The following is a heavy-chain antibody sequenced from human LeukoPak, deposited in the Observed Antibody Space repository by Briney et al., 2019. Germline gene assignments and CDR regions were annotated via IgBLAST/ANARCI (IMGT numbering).Heavy chain of an antibody. D-gene: IGHD2-2*01. CDR2: ISGSGGST. Sequence: GGSLRLSCAASGFTFSSYATSWVRQAPGKGLEWVSAISGSGGSTYYADSVKGRFTISRDNSKNTLYLQMNSLRAEDTAVYYCATLGYCSSTSCIYNYYYYGMDVWGKGTTVTVSS. CDR1: GFTFSSYA. CDR3: ATLGYCSSTSCIYNYYYYGMDV. V-gene: IGHV3-23*01. J-gene: IGHJ6*04.